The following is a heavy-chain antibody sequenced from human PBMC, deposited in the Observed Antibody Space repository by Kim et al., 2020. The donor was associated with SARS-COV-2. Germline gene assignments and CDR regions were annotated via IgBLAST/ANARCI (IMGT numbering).Heavy chain of an antibody. V-gene: IGHV3-23*01. J-gene: IGHJ3*02. Sequence: GGSLRLSCAVSGFAFNNYAMSWVRQAPGKGLEWVSLISGGGGNTYYADSVKGRFTISRDNSNKTLNLQMNSLRVEDTALYYCVKDHIVWFGDRGGAFDMWGQGEMVTVSS. D-gene: IGHD3-10*01. CDR2: ISGGGGNT. CDR1: GFAFNNYA. CDR3: VKDHIVWFGDRGGAFDM.